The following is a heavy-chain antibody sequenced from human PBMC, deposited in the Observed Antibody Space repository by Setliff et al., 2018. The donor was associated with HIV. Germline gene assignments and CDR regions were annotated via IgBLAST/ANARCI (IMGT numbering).Heavy chain of an antibody. CDR2: ISNYNGNT. Sequence: ASVKVSCKASGSTFTSYAINWVRQAPGQGLEWMGWISNYNGNTNYAQKFHGRVTMTTDTSTRTAYMEMRGLTYDDTAVYYCARASGGNSVENGFDIWGQGTMVTVSS. J-gene: IGHJ3*02. V-gene: IGHV1-18*01. D-gene: IGHD1-26*01. CDR3: ARASGGNSVENGFDI. CDR1: GSTFTSYA.